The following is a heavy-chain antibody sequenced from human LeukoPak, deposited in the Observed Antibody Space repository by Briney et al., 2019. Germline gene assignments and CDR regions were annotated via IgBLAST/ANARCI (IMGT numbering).Heavy chain of an antibody. CDR3: ATRNIFEY. J-gene: IGHJ4*02. Sequence: GGSLRLSCTVSGFTFSGHWMNWFRQAPGKGLEWVATIKYDGSEKAYVDSVEGRFTISRDNSKDSLFLQMDSLRAKDTAVYYCATRNIFEYWGQGTLVTVSS. CDR2: IKYDGSEK. V-gene: IGHV3-7*01. CDR1: GFTFSGHW.